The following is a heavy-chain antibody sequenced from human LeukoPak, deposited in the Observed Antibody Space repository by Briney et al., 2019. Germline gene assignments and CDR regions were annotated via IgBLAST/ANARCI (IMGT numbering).Heavy chain of an antibody. J-gene: IGHJ4*02. CDR1: GFKFSDHY. CDR3: AKDKAPLYSGYDRDLDF. V-gene: IGHV3-72*01. Sequence: GGSLRLSCAASGFKFSDHYIDWVRQAPGKGLEWVGRSRNKASSYTTEYAASVEGRFTISRDNAKNSVFLQMDSLRAEDTALYYCAKDKAPLYSGYDRDLDFWGQGTLVTVSS. CDR2: SRNKASSYTT. D-gene: IGHD5-12*01.